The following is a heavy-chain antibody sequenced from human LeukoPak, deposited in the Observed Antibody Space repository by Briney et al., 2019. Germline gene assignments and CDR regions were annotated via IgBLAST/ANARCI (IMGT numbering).Heavy chain of an antibody. CDR3: TTGPNDYGDPPGSYYYGMDV. D-gene: IGHD4-17*01. Sequence: GGSLRLSCAASGFTFSNAWMSWVRQAPGKGLEWVGRIKSKTDGGTTDYAAPVKGRFTISRDDSKNTLYLQMNSLKTEDTAVYYCTTGPNDYGDPPGSYYYGMDVWGQGTTVTVSS. CDR2: IKSKTDGGTT. J-gene: IGHJ6*02. V-gene: IGHV3-15*01. CDR1: GFTFSNAW.